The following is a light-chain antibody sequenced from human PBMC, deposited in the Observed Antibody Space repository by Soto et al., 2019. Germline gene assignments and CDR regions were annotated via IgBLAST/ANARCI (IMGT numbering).Light chain of an antibody. Sequence: QSVLNQPASVSGSPGPSITISFPGNSNDVGGYNYVSWYQQHPGKAPKLMIYDVSNRPSGVSNRFSGSKSGNTASLTISGLQAEDEADYYCSSYTSSSTLVFGTGTKVTVL. CDR2: DVS. J-gene: IGLJ1*01. V-gene: IGLV2-14*01. CDR3: SSYTSSSTLV. CDR1: SNDVGGYNY.